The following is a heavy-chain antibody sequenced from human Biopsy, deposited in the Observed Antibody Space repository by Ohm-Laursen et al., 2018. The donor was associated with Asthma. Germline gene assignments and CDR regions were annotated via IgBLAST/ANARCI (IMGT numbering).Heavy chain of an antibody. CDR3: ASDFPKDYVRYNFQF. D-gene: IGHD4-17*01. J-gene: IGHJ4*02. CDR2: PDPEEGGT. Sequence: ASVKVSCKISGYSLTDFYMHWVRQAPGQGLEWMGGPDPEEGGTVNARKFQGRVTMTEDTSTDTAYMELSSLSSDDTAVYYCASDFPKDYVRYNFQFWGQGTLVTVSS. CDR1: GYSLTDFY. V-gene: IGHV1-24*01.